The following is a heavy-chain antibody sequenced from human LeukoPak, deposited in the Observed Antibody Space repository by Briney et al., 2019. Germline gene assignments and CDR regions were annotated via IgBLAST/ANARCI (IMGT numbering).Heavy chain of an antibody. Sequence: PGGSLRLSCAASGFTFSSYSMNWVRQAPGKGLEWVSSISSSSSYIYYADSVKGRFTISRDNSKNTLYLQMNSLRAEDTAVYYCAKSNVGSGPGTGWGQGTLVTVSS. D-gene: IGHD1-26*01. CDR1: GFTFSSYS. J-gene: IGHJ4*02. V-gene: IGHV3-21*04. CDR2: ISSSSSYI. CDR3: AKSNVGSGPGTG.